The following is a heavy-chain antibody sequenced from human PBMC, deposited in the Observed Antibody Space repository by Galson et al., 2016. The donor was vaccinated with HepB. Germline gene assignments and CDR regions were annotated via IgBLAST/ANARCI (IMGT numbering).Heavy chain of an antibody. D-gene: IGHD5-18*01. CDR3: AREGRFSYGYFAPSMFAMDV. J-gene: IGHJ6*02. V-gene: IGHV4-61*01. CDR1: GGSVNSDSYC. Sequence: SETLSLTCTVSGGSVNSDSYCWSWIRQPPGKGLEWIGYISYSGSTNYNPSLESRVTISMDTSKHQFSLQLSSVTAADTAVYYCAREGRFSYGYFAPSMFAMDVWGQGTTVTVSS. CDR2: ISYSGST.